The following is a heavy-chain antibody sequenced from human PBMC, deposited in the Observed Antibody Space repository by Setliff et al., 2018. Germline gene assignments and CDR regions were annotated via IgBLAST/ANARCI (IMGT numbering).Heavy chain of an antibody. Sequence: PGESLKISCKASGYNFATYWIGWVRQMPGKGLEWMGIIYPSDSDTKYNPSFQGQVTISADKSINTAYLQWSSLKASDTAMYYCARQPKVDSSGLKCLGYWGQGTLVTVSS. CDR1: GYNFATYW. D-gene: IGHD6-19*01. J-gene: IGHJ4*02. CDR2: IYPSDSDT. CDR3: ARQPKVDSSGLKCLGY. V-gene: IGHV5-51*01.